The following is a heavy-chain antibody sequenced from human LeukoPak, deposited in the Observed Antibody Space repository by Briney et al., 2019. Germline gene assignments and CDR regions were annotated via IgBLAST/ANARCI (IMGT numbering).Heavy chain of an antibody. Sequence: ASETLSLTCTVSGGSISSYYWSWIRQPPGKGLEWIGYIYYSGSTNYNPSLKSRVTISVDTSKNQFSLKLSSVTAADTAVYYCARHVREYGDYGRYFDLWGRGTLVTVSS. CDR1: GGSISSYY. CDR2: IYYSGST. D-gene: IGHD4-17*01. V-gene: IGHV4-59*08. J-gene: IGHJ2*01. CDR3: ARHVREYGDYGRYFDL.